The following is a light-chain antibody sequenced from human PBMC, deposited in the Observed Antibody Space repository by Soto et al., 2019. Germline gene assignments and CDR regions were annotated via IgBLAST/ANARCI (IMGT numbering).Light chain of an antibody. V-gene: IGLV2-14*01. CDR3: SSYTSSSTLA. CDR1: SSDVGGYNS. J-gene: IGLJ2*01. CDR2: DVS. Sequence: QSVLTQPASVSGSPGQSITISCTGTSSDVGGYNSVSWYQQHPDKAPKLMIYDVSNRPSGVSNRFSGSKSGNTASLTISGLQAEDEADYYCSSYTSSSTLAFGGGTKLTVL.